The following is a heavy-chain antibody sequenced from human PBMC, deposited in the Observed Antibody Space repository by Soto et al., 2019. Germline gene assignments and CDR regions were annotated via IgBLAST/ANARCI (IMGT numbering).Heavy chain of an antibody. D-gene: IGHD2-15*01. CDR2: ISSSSSTI. J-gene: IGHJ4*02. CDR3: ARETLGYCSGGSCYTAGGIDY. V-gene: IGHV3-48*02. CDR1: GFTFSSYS. Sequence: GGSLRLSCAASGFTFSSYSMNWVRQAPGKGLEWVSYISSSSSTIYYADSVKGRFTISRDNAKNSLYQQMNSLRDEDTAVYYCARETLGYCSGGSCYTAGGIDYWGQGTLVTVSS.